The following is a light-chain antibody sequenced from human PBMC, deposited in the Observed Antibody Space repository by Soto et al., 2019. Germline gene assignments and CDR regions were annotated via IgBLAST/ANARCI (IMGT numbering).Light chain of an antibody. Sequence: EIVLTPSPATLSSSPGERATHSCRASPSVSSYFAWYQQKPGQAPSLLIYDASNRATGIPARFSGSGSGTDFTLTISSLEPEDFAVYYCQQRETFGQGTKVDIK. CDR3: QQRET. CDR1: PSVSSY. CDR2: DAS. V-gene: IGKV3-11*01. J-gene: IGKJ1*01.